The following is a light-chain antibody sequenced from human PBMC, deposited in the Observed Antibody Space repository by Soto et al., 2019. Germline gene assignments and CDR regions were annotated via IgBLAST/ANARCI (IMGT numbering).Light chain of an antibody. Sequence: QSVLTQPPSVSGAPGQRITISCTGTSSNIGANYDVHWYQQLPGTAPKLLICGDTNRPSGVPDRFSGSKSRTSASLAITGLQAEDEADYYCQSYDSALSVYVVFGGGTQLTVL. CDR1: SSNIGANYD. CDR2: GDT. V-gene: IGLV1-40*01. CDR3: QSYDSALSVYVV. J-gene: IGLJ2*01.